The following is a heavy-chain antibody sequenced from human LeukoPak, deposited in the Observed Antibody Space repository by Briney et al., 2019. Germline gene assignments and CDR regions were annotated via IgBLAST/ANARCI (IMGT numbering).Heavy chain of an antibody. CDR2: ISGSGGEA. CDR1: GVTYG. J-gene: IGHJ5*02. Sequence: GGSLRLSCAASGVTYGMSWVRQAPGKGLAWVSAISGSGGEAYYADSVKGRFTISRDNSKNTLYLQMNSLRAEDSAIYYNWLGPWGQGTLVTVSS. V-gene: IGHV3-23*01. CDR3: WLGP.